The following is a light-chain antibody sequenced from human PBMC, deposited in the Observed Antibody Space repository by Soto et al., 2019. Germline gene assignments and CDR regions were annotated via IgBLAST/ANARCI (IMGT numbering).Light chain of an antibody. CDR1: QSISNY. CDR2: AAS. V-gene: IGKV1-39*01. J-gene: IGKJ1*01. CDR3: QQSYSTPRT. Sequence: DIQMTQSPSSLSASVGDRVTITCRASQSISNYLNWYQQKPGKDPKLLMYAASSLQSGVPSRFSGSESGTDFNLTISSLQPEDFANYYCQQSYSTPRTFGQGTKVEIK.